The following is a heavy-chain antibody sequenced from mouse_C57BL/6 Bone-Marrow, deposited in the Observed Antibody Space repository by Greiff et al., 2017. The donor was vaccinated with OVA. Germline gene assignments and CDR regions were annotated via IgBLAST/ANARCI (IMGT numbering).Heavy chain of an antibody. J-gene: IGHJ3*01. CDR2: IYPGDGDT. CDR3: ARWRFAY. Sequence: QVQLQQSGPELVKPGASVKISCKASGYAFSSSCMNWVKQRPGKGLEWIGRIYPGDGDTNYNGKFKGKATLTADKSSSTAYMQLSSLTSEDSAVYFCARWRFAYWGQGTLVTVSA. V-gene: IGHV1-82*01. CDR1: GYAFSSSC.